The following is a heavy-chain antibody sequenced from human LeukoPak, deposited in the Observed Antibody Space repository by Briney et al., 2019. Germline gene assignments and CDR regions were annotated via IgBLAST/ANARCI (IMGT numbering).Heavy chain of an antibody. V-gene: IGHV1-18*01. CDR2: ISAYNGNT. CDR3: ARDVAKYYDFWSGPYYYGMDV. J-gene: IGHJ6*02. Sequence: ASVTVSFKASGYTFTSYGISWVRQAPGQGLEWMGWISAYNGNTNYAQKLQGRVTMTTDTSTSTAYMELRSLRSDDTAVYYCARDVAKYYDFWSGPYYYGMDVWGQGTTVTVSS. D-gene: IGHD3-3*01. CDR1: GYTFTSYG.